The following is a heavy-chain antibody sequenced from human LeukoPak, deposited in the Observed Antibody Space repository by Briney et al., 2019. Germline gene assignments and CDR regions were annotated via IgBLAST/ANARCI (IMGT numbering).Heavy chain of an antibody. Sequence: PGGSLRLSCAASGFTFDDYAMHWVRQAPGKGLEWVSLISGDGGRTYYADSVKGRFTVSRDNSKNSLYLQMNSLRTEDTALYYCAKVLGYYDSSGYYQEGGFDYWGQGTLVTVSS. D-gene: IGHD3-22*01. V-gene: IGHV3-43*02. CDR1: GFTFDDYA. CDR2: ISGDGGRT. CDR3: AKVLGYYDSSGYYQEGGFDY. J-gene: IGHJ4*02.